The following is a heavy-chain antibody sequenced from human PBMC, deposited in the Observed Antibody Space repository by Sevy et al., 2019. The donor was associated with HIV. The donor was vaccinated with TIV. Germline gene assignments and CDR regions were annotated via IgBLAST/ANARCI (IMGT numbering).Heavy chain of an antibody. CDR3: ARGSYYYDSSWGYYMDV. J-gene: IGHJ6*03. Sequence: SETLYLTCTVSGGSISSGGYYWSWIRQHPGKGLEWIGYIYYSGSTYYNPSLKSRVTISVDTSKNQFSLKLSSVTAADTAVYYCARGSYYYDSSWGYYMDVWGKGTTVTVSS. D-gene: IGHD3-22*01. CDR1: GGSISSGGYY. CDR2: IYYSGST. V-gene: IGHV4-31*03.